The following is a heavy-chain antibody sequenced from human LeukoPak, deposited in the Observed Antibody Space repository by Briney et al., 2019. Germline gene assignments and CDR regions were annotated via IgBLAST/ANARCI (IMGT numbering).Heavy chain of an antibody. D-gene: IGHD1-1*01. CDR3: ATGQPATIDY. CDR2: INHSGST. J-gene: IGHJ4*02. Sequence: SETLSLTCAVCGGSFSGYYWSWIRQPPGKGLEWIGEINHSGSTNYNPSLKSRVTISVDTPKNQFSLKLSSVTAADTAVYYCATGQPATIDYWGQGTLVTVSS. CDR1: GGSFSGYY. V-gene: IGHV4-34*01.